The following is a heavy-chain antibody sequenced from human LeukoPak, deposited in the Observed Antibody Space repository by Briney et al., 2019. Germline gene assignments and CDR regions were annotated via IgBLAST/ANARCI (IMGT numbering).Heavy chain of an antibody. CDR1: GYTFTSYD. CDR2: MNPNSGNT. Sequence: ASVKVSCKASGYTFTSYDINWVRQATGQGLEWMGWMNPNSGNTGYAQKFQGRVTMTRNTAISTAYMELSSLRSEDTAVYYCARGQYYYDSSGYYLDYWGQRTLVTVSS. J-gene: IGHJ4*02. V-gene: IGHV1-8*01. CDR3: ARGQYYYDSSGYYLDY. D-gene: IGHD3-22*01.